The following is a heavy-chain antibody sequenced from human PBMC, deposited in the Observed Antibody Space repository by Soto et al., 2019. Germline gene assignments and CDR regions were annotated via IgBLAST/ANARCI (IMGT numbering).Heavy chain of an antibody. CDR2: IIPMFGTA. CDR3: ASGIQLWLRRINNGYSG. CDR1: GGTFSTYA. J-gene: IGHJ4*02. Sequence: QVQLVQSGAEVKKPESSVKVSCKAPGGTFSTYAISWVRQAPGQGIEWMGGIIPMFGTANYAQRFQDRVTITADESTKTVYMELSSLRSEDTAVYFCASGIQLWLRRINNGYSGWGQGTLVTVSS. D-gene: IGHD5-18*01. V-gene: IGHV1-69*12.